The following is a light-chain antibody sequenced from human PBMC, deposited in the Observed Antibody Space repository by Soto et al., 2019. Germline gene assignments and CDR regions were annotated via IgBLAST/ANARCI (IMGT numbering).Light chain of an antibody. CDR3: HQYSNLPVT. J-gene: IGKJ4*01. Sequence: IVLTQSPGTLSLSPGEGATLSCRASQSVKNNYLAWYQQKPGQAPRLLIYGASKRATGIPDRFSGSGSGTDFTLTISRLEPEDFAVYYCHQYSNLPVTFGGGTKVEIK. V-gene: IGKV3-20*01. CDR2: GAS. CDR1: QSVKNNY.